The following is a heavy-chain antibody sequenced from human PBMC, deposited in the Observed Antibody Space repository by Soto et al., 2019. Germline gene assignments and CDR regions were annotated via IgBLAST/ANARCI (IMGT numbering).Heavy chain of an antibody. V-gene: IGHV3-23*01. CDR1: GFTFSSYA. Sequence: EVQLLESGGGLVQPGGSLRLSCAASGFTFSSYAMSWVRQAPGKGLEWVSAISGSGGSTYYADSVKGRFTFSRDNSKNTLSLQMNSLRAEDTAVYYCVRRTSSWSFDYWGQGTLVTVSS. D-gene: IGHD6-13*01. J-gene: IGHJ4*02. CDR3: VRRTSSWSFDY. CDR2: ISGSGGST.